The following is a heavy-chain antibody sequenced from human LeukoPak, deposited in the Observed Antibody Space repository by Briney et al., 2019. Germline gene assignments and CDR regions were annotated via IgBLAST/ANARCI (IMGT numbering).Heavy chain of an antibody. D-gene: IGHD6-13*01. V-gene: IGHV4-34*01. J-gene: IGHJ4*02. CDR1: GGSFSGYY. CDR2: INHSGST. CDR3: AREGQQLVRGGFDY. Sequence: SETLSLTCAVYGGSFSGYYWSWIRQPPGKGLEWIGEINHSGSTNYNPSLKSRVTISVDTSKNQFSLKLNSVTPEDTAVYYCAREGQQLVRGGFDYWGQGTLVTVSS.